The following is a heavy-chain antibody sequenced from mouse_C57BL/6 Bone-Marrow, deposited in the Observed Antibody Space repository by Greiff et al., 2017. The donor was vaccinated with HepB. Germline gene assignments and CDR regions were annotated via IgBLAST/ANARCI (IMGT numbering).Heavy chain of an antibody. J-gene: IGHJ2*01. CDR3: ARRAYGSYFDY. V-gene: IGHV1-81*01. D-gene: IGHD1-1*01. Sequence: QVQLQQSGAELARPGASVKLSCKASGYTFTSYGISWVKQRTGQGLEWIGEIYPRSGNTYYNEKFKGKATLTADKSSRTAYMELRSLTSEDSAVYFCARRAYGSYFDYWGQGTTLTVSS. CDR1: GYTFTSYG. CDR2: IYPRSGNT.